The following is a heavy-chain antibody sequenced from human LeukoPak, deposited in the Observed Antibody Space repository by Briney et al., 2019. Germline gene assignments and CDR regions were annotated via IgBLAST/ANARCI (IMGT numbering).Heavy chain of an antibody. J-gene: IGHJ4*02. V-gene: IGHV4-59*01. CDR1: GGSINSYY. CDR2: IYYSGST. Sequence: SETLSLTCTVSGGSINSYYWSWIRQPPGKGLEWIGYIYYSGSTNYNPSLKSRVTISVDTSKNQFSLKLSSVTAADTAVYYCARTGNSGTVDYWGQGTLVTVSS. CDR3: ARTGNSGTVDY. D-gene: IGHD4-23*01.